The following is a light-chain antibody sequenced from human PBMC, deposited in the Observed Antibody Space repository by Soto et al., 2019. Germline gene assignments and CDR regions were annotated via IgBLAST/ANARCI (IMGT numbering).Light chain of an antibody. J-gene: IGKJ1*01. V-gene: IGKV2-28*01. Sequence: DVVITQPPISLPVTLGPPASISCRSSQSPLYSDGYNYLDWYLQKPGQSPQLLIYLGSNRASGVPDRFSGSGSGTDFTLKISRVEAEDVGVYYCMQALQTRTFGQGTKVDI. CDR1: QSPLYSDGYNY. CDR3: MQALQTRT. CDR2: LGS.